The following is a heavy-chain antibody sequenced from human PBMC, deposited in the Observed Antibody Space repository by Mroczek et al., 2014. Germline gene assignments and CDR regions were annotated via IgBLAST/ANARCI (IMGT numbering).Heavy chain of an antibody. V-gene: IGHV4-39*01. D-gene: IGHD3-22*01. CDR3: ASQGGXDYYDSSGFYYYYGMDV. J-gene: IGHJ6*01. Sequence: KESGPGLVKPSETLSLTCTVSGGSISSSSYYWGWIRQPPGKGLEWIGSIYYSGSTYYNPSLKSRVTISVDTSKNQFSLKLSSVTAADTAVYYCASQGGXDYYDSSGFYYYYGMDVWGPRDHGH. CDR2: IYYSGST. CDR1: GGSISSSSYY.